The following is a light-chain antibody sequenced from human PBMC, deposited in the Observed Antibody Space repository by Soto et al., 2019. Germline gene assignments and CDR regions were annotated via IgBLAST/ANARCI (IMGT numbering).Light chain of an antibody. CDR2: DAS. Sequence: EIVLTQSPATLSLSPGERATLSCRASQSISIFLAWYQQKPGQAPRLLIYDASNRATAVPARFSGSGSGTDFTLTISSLEPEDFAVYYCQQRYDWPHTFGQGTKLEIK. V-gene: IGKV3-11*01. CDR1: QSISIF. J-gene: IGKJ2*01. CDR3: QQRYDWPHT.